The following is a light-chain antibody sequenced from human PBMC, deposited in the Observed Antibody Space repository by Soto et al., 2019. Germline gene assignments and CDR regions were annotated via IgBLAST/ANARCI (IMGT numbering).Light chain of an antibody. Sequence: QSALTQPASVSGSPGQSITISCTGTSSDVGAYNYVSWYQQHPGEAPKPIIYDVSNRPSGVSNRFSGSKSGNTASLTISGLQTEDEAHYYCSSYASISTIIFGGGTKVTVL. CDR2: DVS. CDR3: SSYASISTII. V-gene: IGLV2-14*03. CDR1: SSDVGAYNY. J-gene: IGLJ2*01.